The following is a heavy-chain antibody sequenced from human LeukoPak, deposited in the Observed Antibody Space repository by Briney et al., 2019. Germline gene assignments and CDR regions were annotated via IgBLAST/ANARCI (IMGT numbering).Heavy chain of an antibody. CDR2: IYYSGST. V-gene: IGHV4-59*01. D-gene: IGHD6-19*01. CDR1: GGSIISSYY. Sequence: SETLSLTCAVSGGSIISSYYWSWIRQPPGKGLEWIGYIYYSGSTNYNPSLKSRVTISVDTSKNQFSLKLSSVTAADTAVYYCARVDSSGWYEVDYWGQGTLVTVSS. CDR3: ARVDSSGWYEVDY. J-gene: IGHJ4*02.